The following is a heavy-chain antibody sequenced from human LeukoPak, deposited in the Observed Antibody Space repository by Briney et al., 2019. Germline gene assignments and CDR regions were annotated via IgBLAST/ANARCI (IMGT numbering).Heavy chain of an antibody. Sequence: GGSLRLSCAASGFTFNSSAMSWVRQTPGKGLEWVSSITGNGATTYYSDSVKGRFTISRDNSKNTLSLQMNSLRAEDTAVYFCAKERRRVDTAMVRSYYFENWGQGTLVTVSS. D-gene: IGHD5-18*01. CDR3: AKERRRVDTAMVRSYYFEN. J-gene: IGHJ4*02. V-gene: IGHV3-23*01. CDR2: ITGNGATT. CDR1: GFTFNSSA.